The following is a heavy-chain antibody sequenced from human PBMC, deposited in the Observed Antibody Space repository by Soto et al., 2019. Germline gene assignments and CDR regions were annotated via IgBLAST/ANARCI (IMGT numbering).Heavy chain of an antibody. Sequence: ASVKVSCKASGGTFSSYAISWVRQAPGQGLEWMGGIIPIFGTANYAQKFQGRVTITADESTSTAYMELSSLRSEDTAVYYCARALSVTTLNWFGPWGQGTLVTVYS. CDR1: GGTFSSYA. CDR2: IIPIFGTA. J-gene: IGHJ5*02. V-gene: IGHV1-69*13. D-gene: IGHD4-17*01. CDR3: ARALSVTTLNWFGP.